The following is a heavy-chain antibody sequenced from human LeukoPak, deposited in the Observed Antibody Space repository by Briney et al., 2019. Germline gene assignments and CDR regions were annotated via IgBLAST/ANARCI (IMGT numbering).Heavy chain of an antibody. D-gene: IGHD3-16*01. V-gene: IGHV3-74*01. Sequence: GGSLRLSCAASGFTFTSYWMHWVRQAPGKGLVWVSRVNSDESRTSYVDSVKGRFTISRDNAKNTLYLQMNSLRVEDTAVYYWARDGGLGNNWFDPWGQGALVTVSS. CDR3: ARDGGLGNNWFDP. CDR1: GFTFTSYW. J-gene: IGHJ5*01. CDR2: VNSDESRT.